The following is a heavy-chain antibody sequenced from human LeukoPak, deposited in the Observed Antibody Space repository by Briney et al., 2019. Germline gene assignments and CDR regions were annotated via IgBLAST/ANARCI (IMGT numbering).Heavy chain of an antibody. Sequence: GGSLRLSCAASGFTFSSYGMHWVRQAPGKGLEWVAFIRYDGSDKYYADSVKGRFTISRDNSKNTLYLQMNSLRAEDTAVYYCAKGRGRSYPHYYMGVWGKGTTVTVSS. J-gene: IGHJ6*03. D-gene: IGHD1-26*01. CDR3: AKGRGRSYPHYYMGV. V-gene: IGHV3-30*02. CDR2: IRYDGSDK. CDR1: GFTFSSYG.